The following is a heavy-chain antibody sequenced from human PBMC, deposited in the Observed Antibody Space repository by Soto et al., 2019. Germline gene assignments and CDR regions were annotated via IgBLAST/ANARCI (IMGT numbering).Heavy chain of an antibody. CDR2: ISYDGSNK. CDR1: GFIFSSYG. D-gene: IGHD4-17*01. V-gene: IGHV3-30*18. Sequence: QVQLVESGGGVVQPGRSLRLSCAASGFIFSSYGMHWVRQAPGKGLEWVAVISYDGSNKYYADSVKGRFTISRDNSKNSLYLLMNSLRAEDTTVYYCAKDGEGYLDYWGQGTLVTVSS. CDR3: AKDGEGYLDY. J-gene: IGHJ4*02.